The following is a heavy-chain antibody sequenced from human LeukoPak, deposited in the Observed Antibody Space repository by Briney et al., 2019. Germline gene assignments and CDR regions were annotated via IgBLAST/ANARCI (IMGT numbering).Heavy chain of an antibody. D-gene: IGHD1-26*01. CDR3: ARGGGSQPNRFDP. J-gene: IGHJ5*01. V-gene: IGHV3-21*01. CDR2: ISSSSSYI. CDR1: GFTFSSYS. Sequence: GGSLRLSCAASGFTFSSYSMNWVRQAPGKGLEWVSSISSSSSYIYYADSVKGRFTISRDNAKNSLYLQMNSLRAEDTAVYYCARGGGSQPNRFDPWGQGTLVPVSS.